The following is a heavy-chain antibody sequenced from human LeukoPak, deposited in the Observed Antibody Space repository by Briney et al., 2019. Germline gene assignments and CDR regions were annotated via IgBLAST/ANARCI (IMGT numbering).Heavy chain of an antibody. J-gene: IGHJ4*02. D-gene: IGHD1-14*01. CDR2: IGPTGTDR. CDR1: GFPFSSCG. V-gene: IGHV3-21*01. Sequence: GGSLRLSCAASGFPFSSCGFNWVRQAPGKGLEWVSSIGPTGTDRYYADSVRGRFTISRDNAKNSMYLQMDSLRDEDTAVYYCATETIGRHYDYWGQGTLLTVSS. CDR3: ATETIGRHYDY.